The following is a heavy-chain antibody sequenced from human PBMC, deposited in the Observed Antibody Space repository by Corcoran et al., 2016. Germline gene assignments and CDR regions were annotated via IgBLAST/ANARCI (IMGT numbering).Heavy chain of an antibody. J-gene: IGHJ6*02. CDR3: AKRGPTSYYYGMDV. D-gene: IGHD1-26*01. CDR1: GFTFSSYG. V-gene: IGHV3-30*18. Sequence: QVQQVESGGGVVQPGRYLRLSCAASGFTFSSYGMHWVRQAPGKGLEWVAVISYDGRNKYYADSVKGRITMSRDNSKKTQYLQMNSLSAEETAVYYCAKRGPTSYYYGMDVWGQGTTVTVSS. CDR2: ISYDGRNK.